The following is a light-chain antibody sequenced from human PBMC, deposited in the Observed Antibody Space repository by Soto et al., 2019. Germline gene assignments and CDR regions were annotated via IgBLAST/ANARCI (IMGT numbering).Light chain of an antibody. CDR2: AAS. Sequence: DIQMTQDPSSVSASVGDRVTITCRASQGISSWLAWYQHKPGKAPKLLIYAASSLQSGVPSKFSGSGFGTDFTLTISSLQTEDFATYYCQQNYSPPPITFGQGTRLEI. CDR3: QQNYSPPPIT. CDR1: QGISSW. V-gene: IGKV1-12*01. J-gene: IGKJ5*01.